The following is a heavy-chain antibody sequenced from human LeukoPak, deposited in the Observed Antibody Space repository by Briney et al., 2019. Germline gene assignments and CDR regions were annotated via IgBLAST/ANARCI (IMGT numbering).Heavy chain of an antibody. V-gene: IGHV3-30-3*01. D-gene: IGHD3-22*01. CDR3: VRGVTIYDSSGYFDY. CDR2: ISYDGNNK. J-gene: IGHJ4*02. CDR1: GSSFSVCA. Sequence: PGGSLRLSCAASGSSFSVCAMHWVRQAPGKGLEWVATISYDGNNKHYTDSVEGRFTISRDNSKNTLYLQMNTLRVEDTAMYYCVRGVTIYDSSGYFDYWGQGTLVTVSS.